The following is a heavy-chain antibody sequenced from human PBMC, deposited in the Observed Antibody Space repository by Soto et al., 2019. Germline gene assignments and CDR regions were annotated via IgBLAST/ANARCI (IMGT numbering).Heavy chain of an antibody. J-gene: IGHJ4*02. Sequence: QVQLQQWGAGLLKPSETLSLTCAVYGGSFSGYYWSWIRQPPGKGLEWIGEINHSGSTNYNPSLKSRVTISVDTSKNQFSLKLSSVTAADTAVYYCARGETVTTKFDYWGQGTLVTVSS. D-gene: IGHD4-17*01. V-gene: IGHV4-34*01. CDR3: ARGETVTTKFDY. CDR2: INHSGST. CDR1: GGSFSGYY.